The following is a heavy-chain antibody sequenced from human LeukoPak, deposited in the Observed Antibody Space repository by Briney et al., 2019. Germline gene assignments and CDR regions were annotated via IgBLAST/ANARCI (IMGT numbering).Heavy chain of an antibody. Sequence: PSETLSLTCTVSGVSISSHYWSWIRQPPGKGLEWIAYIYHTGSTNYNPSLKSRVTISVDTSKNQFSLKLSSVTAADTAVYYCARSNVEMATTFDYWGQGTLVTVSS. CDR3: ARSNVEMATTFDY. CDR2: IYHTGST. V-gene: IGHV4-59*11. CDR1: GVSISSHY. J-gene: IGHJ4*02. D-gene: IGHD5-24*01.